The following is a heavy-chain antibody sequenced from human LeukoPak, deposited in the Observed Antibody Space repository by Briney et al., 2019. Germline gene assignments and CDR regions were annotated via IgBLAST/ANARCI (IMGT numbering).Heavy chain of an antibody. Sequence: GGSLRLSCAASGFIFSSYSMNWVRQAPGKGLEWVSSISSGSSYIYYADSVKGRFTISRDNAKNSLYLQMNSLSAEDTAVYYCAYTSGYDFSSYYYYYMDVWGKGTSVTVSS. CDR1: GFIFSSYS. J-gene: IGHJ6*03. CDR3: AYTSGYDFSSYYYYYMDV. CDR2: ISSGSSYI. V-gene: IGHV3-21*01. D-gene: IGHD5-12*01.